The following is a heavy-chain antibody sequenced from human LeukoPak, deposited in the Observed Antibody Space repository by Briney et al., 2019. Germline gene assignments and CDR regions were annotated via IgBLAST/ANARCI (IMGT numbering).Heavy chain of an antibody. CDR3: ARRSDYDILTGYSNSRFAP. V-gene: IGHV4-34*01. CDR1: GESFSGYY. CDR2: INHSGST. Sequence: SETLSLTCAVYGESFSGYYWSWIRQPPGKGLEWIGEINHSGSTNNNPTLKSRVTISVDTSKNQFSLKLSSVTAADTAVYYCARRSDYDILTGYSNSRFAPWGQGTLVTVSS. D-gene: IGHD3-9*01. J-gene: IGHJ5*02.